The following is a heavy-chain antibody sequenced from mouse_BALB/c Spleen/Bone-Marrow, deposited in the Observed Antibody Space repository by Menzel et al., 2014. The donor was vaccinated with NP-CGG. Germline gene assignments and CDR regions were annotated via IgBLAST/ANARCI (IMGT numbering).Heavy chain of an antibody. J-gene: IGHJ3*01. Sequence: QVQLQQSGAELVKPGASVKLSCKASGYTFTSYYMYWVKQRTGQGLEWIGEINPSNGGTNFNEKFKSKATLTVDKSSSTAYIQLSSLTSEDSAVYYCTNDYFFAYWGQGTLVTVAA. D-gene: IGHD2-4*01. V-gene: IGHV1S81*02. CDR1: GYTFTSYY. CDR3: TNDYFFAY. CDR2: INPSNGGT.